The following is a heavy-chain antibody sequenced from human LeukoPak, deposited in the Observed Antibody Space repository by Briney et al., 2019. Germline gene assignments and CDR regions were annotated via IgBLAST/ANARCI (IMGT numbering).Heavy chain of an antibody. V-gene: IGHV3-74*01. CDR1: GFTFSSHW. Sequence: GGSLRLSCAASGFTFSSHWMHWVRQAPGKGLVWVSGISTDGSRPRYADSVKGRFTISRDNSKNTLYLQMNSLRAEDTAVYYCASEAAELGQIDYWGQGTLVTVSS. D-gene: IGHD1-7*01. J-gene: IGHJ4*02. CDR3: ASEAAELGQIDY. CDR2: ISTDGSRP.